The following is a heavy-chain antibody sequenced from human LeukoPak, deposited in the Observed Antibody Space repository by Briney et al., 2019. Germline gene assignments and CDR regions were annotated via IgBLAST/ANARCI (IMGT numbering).Heavy chain of an antibody. CDR2: ISAYSTNT. CDR3: AIPIYGDYGPVGY. V-gene: IGHV1-18*01. D-gene: IGHD4-17*01. J-gene: IGHJ4*02. Sequence: ASVKVSCKASGYAFSNYGISWLRQAPGQGLEWMGWISAYSTNTHYAQSLQGRATMTTDTLTKTAYMQLRSLTSDDTAVYYCAIPIYGDYGPVGYWGQGTLVTVSS. CDR1: GYAFSNYG.